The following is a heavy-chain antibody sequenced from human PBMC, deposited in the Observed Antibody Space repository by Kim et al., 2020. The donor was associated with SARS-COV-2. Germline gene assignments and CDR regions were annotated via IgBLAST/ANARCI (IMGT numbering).Heavy chain of an antibody. CDR3: AKDRGSSSTLEGYYGMDG. D-gene: IGHD6-6*01. CDR2: ISGSGGST. CDR1: GFTFSSYA. V-gene: IGHV3-23*01. J-gene: IGHJ6*01. Sequence: GGSLRLSCAASGFTFSSYAMSWVRQAPGKGLEWVSAISGSGGSTYYADSVKGRFTISRDNSKNTLYLQMNSLRAEDTAVYYCAKDRGSSSTLEGYYGMDGWGHGTTGTVSS.